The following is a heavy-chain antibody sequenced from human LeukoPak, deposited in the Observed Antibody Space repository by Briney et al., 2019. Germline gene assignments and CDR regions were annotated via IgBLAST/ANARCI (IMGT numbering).Heavy chain of an antibody. J-gene: IGHJ6*03. CDR3: ARTPSGYYYMDV. Sequence: ASVKFSCKASGGTFSSYAISWVRQAPGQGLEWMGGIIPIFGTANYAQKFQGRVTITTDESTSTAYMELNSLRSEDTAVYYCARTPSGYYYMDVWGKGTTVTVSS. CDR2: IIPIFGTA. CDR1: GGTFSSYA. V-gene: IGHV1-69*05. D-gene: IGHD6-25*01.